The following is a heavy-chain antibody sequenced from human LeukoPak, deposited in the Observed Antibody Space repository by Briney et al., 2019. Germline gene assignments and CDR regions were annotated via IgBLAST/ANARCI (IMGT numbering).Heavy chain of an antibody. J-gene: IGHJ4*02. D-gene: IGHD3-22*01. CDR3: ARTYYYDSSGYPS. Sequence: ASVKVSCKASGYTFTRYYMHWVRQAPGQGLEWMGWINPNSGGTNYAQKFQGRVTMTRDTSISTAYMELSRLRSDDTAVCYCARTYYYDSSGYPSWGQGTLVTVSS. V-gene: IGHV1-2*02. CDR2: INPNSGGT. CDR1: GYTFTRYY.